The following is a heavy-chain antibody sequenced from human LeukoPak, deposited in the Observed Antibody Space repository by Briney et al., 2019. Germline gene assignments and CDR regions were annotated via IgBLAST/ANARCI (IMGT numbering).Heavy chain of an antibody. J-gene: IGHJ4*02. CDR2: IRSKANSYAT. V-gene: IGHV3-73*01. CDR3: TRRRYDFWSGYYDDY. CDR1: GFTLSGSA. D-gene: IGHD3-3*01. Sequence: GGSLKLSCAASGFTLSGSAMHWVRQASGKGLEWVGRIRSKANSYATAYAASVKGRFTISRDDSKNTAYLQMNSLKTEDTAVYYCTRRRYDFWSGYYDDYWGQGTLVTVSS.